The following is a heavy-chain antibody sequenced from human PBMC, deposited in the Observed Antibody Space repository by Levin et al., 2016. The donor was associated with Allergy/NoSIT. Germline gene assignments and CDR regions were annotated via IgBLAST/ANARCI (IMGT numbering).Heavy chain of an antibody. J-gene: IGHJ6*02. CDR2: IYYSGST. CDR3: ARYRRIAVAGTFPALYYYYGMDV. V-gene: IGHV4-59*01. D-gene: IGHD6-19*01. CDR1: GGSISSYY. Sequence: SETLSLTCTVSGGSISSYYWSWIRQPPGKGLEWIGYIYYSGSTNYNPSLKSRVTISVDTSKNQFSLKLSSVTAADTAVYYCARYRRIAVAGTFPALYYYYGMDVWGQGTTVTVSS.